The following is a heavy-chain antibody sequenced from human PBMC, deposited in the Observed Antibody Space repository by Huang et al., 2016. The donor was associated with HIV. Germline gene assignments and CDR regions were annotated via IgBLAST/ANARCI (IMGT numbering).Heavy chain of an antibody. CDR3: LPAGHVSHYYYMDV. CDR2: VSNDGKEK. J-gene: IGHJ6*03. Sequence: QGQLVESGGGVVQPGRSLRLSCAASGFSFTSYDMQWVRQVPGKGRDWGSFVSNDGKEKYYADSVKGRFTISRDNFKNTLYLQMNSLRTGDTAVYFCLPAGHVSHYYYMDVWGKGTTVIVSS. CDR1: GFSFTSYD. V-gene: IGHV3-30*03.